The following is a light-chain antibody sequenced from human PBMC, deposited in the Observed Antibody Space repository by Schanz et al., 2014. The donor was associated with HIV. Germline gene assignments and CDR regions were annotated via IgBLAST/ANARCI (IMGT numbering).Light chain of an antibody. CDR1: SSDVGAYNY. J-gene: IGLJ2*01. CDR2: EVS. CDR3: NSYTRTSTPV. V-gene: IGLV2-14*01. Sequence: QSALTQPASVSGSPGQSITISCTGTSSDVGAYNYVSWYQQHPGKAPKLMIYEVSKRPSGVPDRFSGSKSGNTASLTVSGLQAEDEADYYCNSYTRTSTPVFGGGTKVTVL.